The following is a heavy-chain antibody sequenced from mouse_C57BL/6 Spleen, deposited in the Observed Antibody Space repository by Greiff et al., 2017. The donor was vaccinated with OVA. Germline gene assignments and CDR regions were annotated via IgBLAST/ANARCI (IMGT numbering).Heavy chain of an antibody. CDR3: ASSQLGQFAY. CDR2: INPNNGGT. D-gene: IGHD4-1*02. Sequence: VQLQQSGPELVKPGASVKIPCKASGYTFTDYNMDWVKQSHGKSLEWIGDINPNNGGTIYNQKFKGKATLTVDKSSSTAYMELRSLTSEDTAVYYCASSQLGQFAYWGQGTLVTVSA. J-gene: IGHJ3*01. CDR1: GYTFTDYN. V-gene: IGHV1-18*01.